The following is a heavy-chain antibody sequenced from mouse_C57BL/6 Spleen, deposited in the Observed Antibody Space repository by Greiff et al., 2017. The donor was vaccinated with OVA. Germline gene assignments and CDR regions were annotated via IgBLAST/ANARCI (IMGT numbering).Heavy chain of an antibody. D-gene: IGHD2-3*01. Sequence: QVQLQQPGTELVKPGASVKLSCKASGYTFTSYWMHWVQQRPGQGLEWIGNINPSNGGTNYNEKFKSKATLTVDKSSSTAYMQLSSLTSEDAAVYYCASDDGYFSMDYWGQGTSVTVSS. CDR1: GYTFTSYW. V-gene: IGHV1-53*01. CDR3: ASDDGYFSMDY. CDR2: INPSNGGT. J-gene: IGHJ4*01.